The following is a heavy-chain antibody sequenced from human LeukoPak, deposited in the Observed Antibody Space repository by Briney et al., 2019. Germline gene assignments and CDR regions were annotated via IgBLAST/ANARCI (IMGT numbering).Heavy chain of an antibody. CDR2: TYHSGST. CDR1: GYSISSGFY. J-gene: IGHJ4*02. V-gene: IGHV4-38-2*01. D-gene: IGHD4-11*01. Sequence: SETLSLTCAVSGYSISSGFYWGWIRQPPGKGLEWIGNTYHSGSTYYNPSLKSRVTLSVDTSKNQFSLKLSSVTAADTAVYYCASLNNYVPVYWGQGTLVTVSS. CDR3: ASLNNYVPVY.